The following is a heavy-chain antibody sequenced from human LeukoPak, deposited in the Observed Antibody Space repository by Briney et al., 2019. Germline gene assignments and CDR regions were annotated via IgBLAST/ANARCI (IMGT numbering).Heavy chain of an antibody. Sequence: PSQTLSLTCTVSGGSISSGGYSWSWIRQHPGQGLEWIGYIYYSGSTYYNPSLKSRVTISVDTSKNQFSLKLSSVTAADTAVYYCASTTYYYDSSGYHGWFDPWGQGTLVTVSS. CDR3: ASTTYYYDSSGYHGWFDP. V-gene: IGHV4-31*03. CDR1: GGSISSGGYS. CDR2: IYYSGST. D-gene: IGHD3-22*01. J-gene: IGHJ5*02.